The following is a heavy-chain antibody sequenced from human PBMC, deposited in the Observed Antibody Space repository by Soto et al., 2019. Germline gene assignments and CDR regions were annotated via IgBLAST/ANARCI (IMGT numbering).Heavy chain of an antibody. V-gene: IGHV1-69*01. D-gene: IGHD2-2*01. J-gene: IGHJ6*02. CDR2: IIPISDTT. CDR3: ARSQGSSTSLEIYYYYYYGMDV. Sequence: QVQLMQSGAEVKKPRSSVKVSCKASGGTFSSYAISWVRQAPGQGLEWMGGIIPISDTTNYAQKFQGRVTITADESTSTAYMELSSLKSEDTAVYYCARSQGSSTSLEIYYYYYYGMDVGGQGTTVTVSS. CDR1: GGTFSSYA.